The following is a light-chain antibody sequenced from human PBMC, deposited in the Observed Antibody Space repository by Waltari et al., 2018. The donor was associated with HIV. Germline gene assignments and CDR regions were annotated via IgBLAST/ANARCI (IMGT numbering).Light chain of an antibody. CDR3: LLSYGSVRL. V-gene: IGLV7-46*01. CDR1: TGTVPSDHH. J-gene: IGLJ3*02. Sequence: QTVVTQEPSLTVSPGGPVTLPCGSTTGTVPSDHHPYWFQQKPGQAPRTLIYDATDKHSWTPARFSPSFLGGKAALTLTAAQPEDEADYYCLLSYGSVRLFGGGTRLTV. CDR2: DAT.